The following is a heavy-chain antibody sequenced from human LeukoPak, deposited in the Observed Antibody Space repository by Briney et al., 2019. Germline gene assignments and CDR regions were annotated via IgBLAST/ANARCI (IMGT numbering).Heavy chain of an antibody. CDR1: GGSISSSSYY. D-gene: IGHD3-10*01. J-gene: IGHJ4*02. Sequence: SETLSLTCTVSGGSISSSSYYWGWIRQPPGKGLEWIGSIYYSGSTYYNPSLKSRVTISVDTSKNQFSLKLSSVTAADTAVYYCARRGDERTFDYWGQGTLVTASS. V-gene: IGHV4-39*01. CDR3: ARRGDERTFDY. CDR2: IYYSGST.